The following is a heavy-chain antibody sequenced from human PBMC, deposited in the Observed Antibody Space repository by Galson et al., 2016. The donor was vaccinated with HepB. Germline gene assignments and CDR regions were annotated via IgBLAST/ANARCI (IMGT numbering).Heavy chain of an antibody. V-gene: IGHV4-4*02. CDR2: IYLSAST. CDR1: GGSISSSNC. J-gene: IGHJ4*02. Sequence: SETLSLTCAVSGGSISSSNCWSWVRQPPGKGLEWIGDIYLSASTKYNPSLKSRVTISADKSKNQFSLNLNSVTAADTAVYYCARVGYYRSHRLFDYWGQGTLVTGSS. CDR3: ARVGYYRSHRLFDY. D-gene: IGHD3-10*01.